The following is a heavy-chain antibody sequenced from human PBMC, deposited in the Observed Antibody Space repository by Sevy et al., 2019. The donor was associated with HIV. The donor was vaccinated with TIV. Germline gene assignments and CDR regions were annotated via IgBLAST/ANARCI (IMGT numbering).Heavy chain of an antibody. CDR2: ISGSHGTP. D-gene: IGHD2-2*01. V-gene: IGHV3-23*01. J-gene: IGHJ4*02. Sequence: GGSLRLSCAASGFTFTSYAMSWVRQAPGKGLEWVSSISGSHGTPYYADSVKGRFTISRDNSKNTLYLQMSSLRAEDTAVYYCATSEWGNIGFCTRSSCYPFDYWGQGTLVTVSS. CDR1: GFTFTSYA. CDR3: ATSEWGNIGFCTRSSCYPFDY.